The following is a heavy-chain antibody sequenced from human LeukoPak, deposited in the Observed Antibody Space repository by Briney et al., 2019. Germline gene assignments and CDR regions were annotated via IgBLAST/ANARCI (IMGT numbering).Heavy chain of an antibody. CDR3: ARLIGFDAFDI. J-gene: IGHJ3*02. CDR1: GYTFTSYG. V-gene: IGHV1-18*01. CDR2: ISAYNGNT. Sequence: GSVKVSCKTSGYTFTSYGITWMRRAPGQGLEWMGWISAYNGNTNYAQKLQGRITMTTDTSTSTAYMELRSLRSDDTAVYYCARLIGFDAFDIWGQGTMVTVSS. D-gene: IGHD3-10*01.